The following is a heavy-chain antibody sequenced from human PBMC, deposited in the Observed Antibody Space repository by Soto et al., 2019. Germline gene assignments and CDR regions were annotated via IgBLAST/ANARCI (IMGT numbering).Heavy chain of an antibody. V-gene: IGHV1-18*01. CDR3: ARESAPPYGSGRYPFDY. CDR1: GYTFTSCG. J-gene: IGHJ4*02. Sequence: ASVKVSCKSSGYTFTSCGIRWVRQAPGQVLEWMGWISAYNVNTNYAQKLPGRVTMTTDTSTSTAYMELRSLRSDDTAVYYCARESAPPYGSGRYPFDYRGQGTLVTVSS. CDR2: ISAYNVNT. D-gene: IGHD3-10*01.